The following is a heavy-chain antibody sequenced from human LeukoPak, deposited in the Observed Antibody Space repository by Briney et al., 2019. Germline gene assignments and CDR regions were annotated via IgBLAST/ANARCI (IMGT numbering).Heavy chain of an antibody. Sequence: GGSLRLSCAASGFTFSRYAMHWVRQAPGKGLEWVAVISYDGSNRYYADSVKDRFTISRDNSKNTLYLQMNSLRAEDTAVYYCAKVEVYTSGWYGAFDIWGHGTMVTVSS. CDR1: GFTFSRYA. CDR3: AKVEVYTSGWYGAFDI. CDR2: ISYDGSNR. V-gene: IGHV3-30*18. J-gene: IGHJ3*02. D-gene: IGHD6-19*01.